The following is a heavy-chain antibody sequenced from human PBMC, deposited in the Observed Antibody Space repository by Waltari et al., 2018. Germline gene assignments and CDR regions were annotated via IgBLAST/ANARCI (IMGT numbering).Heavy chain of an antibody. Sequence: QLQLQESGPGLVKPSETLSLTCTVSGGSISSTGYYWGWIRQPPGKGLEWIGSIYYSGSTYYNPSLKSRVTISIDTSKNQFSLKLNSVTAADTGVYFCAGRGAKMFSIWGRGTLVTVSS. V-gene: IGHV4-39*07. CDR1: GGSISSTGYY. J-gene: IGHJ4*02. CDR3: AGRGAKMFSI. D-gene: IGHD3-3*02. CDR2: IYYSGST.